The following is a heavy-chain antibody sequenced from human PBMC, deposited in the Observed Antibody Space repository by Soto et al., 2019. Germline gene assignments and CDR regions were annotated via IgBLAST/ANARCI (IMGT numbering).Heavy chain of an antibody. J-gene: IGHJ3*01. D-gene: IGHD3-22*01. CDR3: AREGGSYDSGGFLIRGAFDV. CDR1: VAPLAIVVS. Sequence: PSETLSLTCTVSVAPLAIVVSNGTGIRQPPGKARGWIGSIHHRGNTYYSPSLESRVSISSDTSQNQFSLRLTSVTDADTAVYYCAREGGSYDSGGFLIRGAFDVWGQGTTVTVSS. CDR2: IHHRGNT. V-gene: IGHV4-31*03.